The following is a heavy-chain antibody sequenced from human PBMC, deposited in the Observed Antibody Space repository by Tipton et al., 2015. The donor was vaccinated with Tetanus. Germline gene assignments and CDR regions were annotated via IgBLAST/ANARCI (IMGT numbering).Heavy chain of an antibody. CDR3: ARDAPDHGDYASFDY. CDR1: GFTVSSNY. D-gene: IGHD4-17*01. V-gene: IGHV3-66*01. J-gene: IGHJ4*02. Sequence: GSLRLSCAASGFTVSSNYLSWVRQAPGKGLEWVSVIFSGGSTYYADSVKGRFTISTDNSKNTLYLQMNSLRAEDTAVYYCARDAPDHGDYASFDYWGQGTLVTVSS. CDR2: IFSGGST.